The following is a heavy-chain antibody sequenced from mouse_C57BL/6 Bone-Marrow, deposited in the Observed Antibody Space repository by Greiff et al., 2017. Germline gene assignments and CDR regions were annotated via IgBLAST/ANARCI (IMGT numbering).Heavy chain of an antibody. V-gene: IGHV1-39*01. CDR1: GYSFTDYN. J-gene: IGHJ3*01. CDR3: ARYGYDGSWFAY. CDR2: INPNYGTT. D-gene: IGHD2-2*01. Sequence: EVQLQQSGPELVKPSPSVTISCKASGYSFTDYNMNWVKQSTGKSLEWIGVINPNYGTTSYNQKFKGKATLTVASTSSTAYMQLNSLTSEDSAVYYFARYGYDGSWFAYWGQESLVTVSA.